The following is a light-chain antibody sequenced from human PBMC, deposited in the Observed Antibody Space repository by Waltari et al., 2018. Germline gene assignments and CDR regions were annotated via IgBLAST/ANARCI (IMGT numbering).Light chain of an antibody. Sequence: ELVLTQSPATLSLSPGERATLSCRASQNVSSYLAWYQQKPGQAPRLLIYDTSNRATGITARFSGIGSGTEFTLTISSLEPEDFAVYYCQQRNSWPLTFGGGTKVEIK. J-gene: IGKJ4*01. CDR3: QQRNSWPLT. CDR2: DTS. CDR1: QNVSSY. V-gene: IGKV3-11*01.